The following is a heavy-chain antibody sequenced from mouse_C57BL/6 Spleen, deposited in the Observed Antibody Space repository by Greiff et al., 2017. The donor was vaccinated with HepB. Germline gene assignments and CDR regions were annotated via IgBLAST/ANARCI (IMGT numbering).Heavy chain of an antibody. CDR3: ARSRTAQALSWFAY. Sequence: QVQLQQSGTELVKPGASVKLSCKASGYTFTSYWMHWVKQRPGQGLEWIGNINPSNGGTNYNEKFKSKATLTVDKSSSTAYMQLSSLTSEDSAVYYCARSRTAQALSWFAYWGQGTLVTVSA. D-gene: IGHD3-2*02. J-gene: IGHJ3*01. CDR1: GYTFTSYW. CDR2: INPSNGGT. V-gene: IGHV1-53*01.